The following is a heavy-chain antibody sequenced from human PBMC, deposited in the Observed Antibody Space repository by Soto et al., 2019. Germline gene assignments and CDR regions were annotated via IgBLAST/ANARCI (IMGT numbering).Heavy chain of an antibody. CDR3: ARISAYHFDY. Sequence: SETLSLTCAVSGGSIRSNSWWSFFRQPPGKGLEWIGEIYHSGVTNYNPSLKSRVTISVDNSKNQFSLKLSSLTAADTAVYYCARISAYHFDYWGQGTLVTVSS. J-gene: IGHJ4*02. CDR1: GGSIRSNSW. V-gene: IGHV4-4*02. CDR2: IYHSGVT. D-gene: IGHD3-16*01.